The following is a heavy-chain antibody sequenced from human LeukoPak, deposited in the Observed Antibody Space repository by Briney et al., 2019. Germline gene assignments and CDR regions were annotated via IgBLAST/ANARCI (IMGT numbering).Heavy chain of an antibody. V-gene: IGHV5-51*01. J-gene: IGHJ4*02. Sequence: GESLKISCKASGYNFINYWIGWVRQMPGKGLEWMGIIYPGDSDTRYSPSSQGLVTISADKSISTAYLQWSSLKASDTAMYYCARHSYATDYWGQGALVTVSS. CDR1: GYNFINYW. CDR3: ARHSYATDY. D-gene: IGHD3-16*01. CDR2: IYPGDSDT.